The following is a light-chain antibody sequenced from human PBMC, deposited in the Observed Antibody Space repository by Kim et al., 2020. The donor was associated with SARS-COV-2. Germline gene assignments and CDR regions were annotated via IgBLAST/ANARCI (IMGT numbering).Light chain of an antibody. Sequence: QRVTISCSGSSSNIGSNTVNWYQQLPGTAPKLLIYSNKQRPSGVPDRFSGSKSGTSASLAISGLQSEDEADYYCAAWDDSLNGDVVFGGGTQLTVL. J-gene: IGLJ2*01. CDR1: SSNIGSNT. CDR3: AAWDDSLNGDVV. V-gene: IGLV1-44*01. CDR2: SNK.